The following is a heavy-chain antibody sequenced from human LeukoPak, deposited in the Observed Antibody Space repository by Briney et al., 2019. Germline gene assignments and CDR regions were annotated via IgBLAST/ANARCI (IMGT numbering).Heavy chain of an antibody. CDR2: INTDASTT. V-gene: IGHV3-74*01. J-gene: IGHJ1*01. D-gene: IGHD3-10*01. CDR3: AKVAKYYYGSETYYFLEH. Sequence: GGSLRLSCAASGFTFSSYWMHWVRKAPGKGLVWVSRINTDASTTTYADSVKGRFTISRDNAKNSLYLQMNSLRVEDTAVYYCAKVAKYYYGSETYYFLEHWGQGTPVTASS. CDR1: GFTFSSYW.